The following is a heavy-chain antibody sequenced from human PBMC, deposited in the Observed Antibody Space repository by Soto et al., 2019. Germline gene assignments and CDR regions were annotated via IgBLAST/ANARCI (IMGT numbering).Heavy chain of an antibody. CDR2: ISAYNGNT. CDR3: RRGVTPIDY. J-gene: IGHJ4*02. Sequence: QVQLVQSGAEVKKPGASVKVSCKASGYTFTNFGISWVRQAPGQGLEWMGWISAYNGNTNYAQNFQGRVTMTTGTSPSTDYMELRGMRSGHTAVYYWRRGVTPIDYWGQGTLVTVSS. D-gene: IGHD2-21*02. V-gene: IGHV1-18*01. CDR1: GYTFTNFG.